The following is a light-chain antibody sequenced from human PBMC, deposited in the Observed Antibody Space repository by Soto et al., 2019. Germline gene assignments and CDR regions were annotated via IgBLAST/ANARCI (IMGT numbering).Light chain of an antibody. Sequence: DIVLSQSPATLSLSPGERATLSCRASQSVSSYLAWYQQEPGQAPRLLIYDASNRATGIPARFSGSGSGTDFTLTISSLEPEDFAVYYCQQRSNWRLTFGGGTKVDVK. V-gene: IGKV3-11*01. J-gene: IGKJ4*01. CDR1: QSVSSY. CDR3: QQRSNWRLT. CDR2: DAS.